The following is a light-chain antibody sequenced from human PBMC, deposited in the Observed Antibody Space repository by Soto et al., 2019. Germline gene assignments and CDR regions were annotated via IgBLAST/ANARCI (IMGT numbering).Light chain of an antibody. CDR3: QQLNSYTIT. V-gene: IGKV1-9*01. Sequence: IQLTQSPSSLSASVGDRVTITCRASQGISSYLAWYQQKPGKAPKLMIYAASTLQSGVPSRFSGSGSGTDCTITISSLQNEDCATYYCQQLNSYTITFGQGTRLEIK. J-gene: IGKJ5*01. CDR1: QGISSY. CDR2: AAS.